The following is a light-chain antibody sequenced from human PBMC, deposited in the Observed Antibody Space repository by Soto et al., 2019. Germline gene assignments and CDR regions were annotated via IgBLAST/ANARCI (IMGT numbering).Light chain of an antibody. CDR1: HGISKW. CDR2: AAS. V-gene: IGKV1-12*01. Sequence: DIQMTQSPSYVSASVGDRVTIACRASHGISKWVAWYQQKPGKAPKLLIFAASRLHSGVPSRFSGSGSRPEFTLASSGLQPEDSATLYCQQAKNFPLTFGGGTKVEIK. J-gene: IGKJ4*02. CDR3: QQAKNFPLT.